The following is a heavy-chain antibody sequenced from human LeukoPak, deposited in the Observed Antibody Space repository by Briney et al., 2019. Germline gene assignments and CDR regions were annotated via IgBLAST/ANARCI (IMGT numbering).Heavy chain of an antibody. V-gene: IGHV1-2*02. J-gene: IGHJ6*03. D-gene: IGHD6-13*01. CDR3: ARDPGGSWYYYYYYMDV. CDR2: INPNSGGT. CDR1: GYTFTGYY. Sequence: ASVKVSCKASGYTFTGYYMHWVRQAPGQGLEWMGWINPNSGGTNYAQKFQGRVTMTRDTSISTAYMELSRLRSDDTAVYYCARDPGGSWYYYYYYMDVWGNGTTVTVSS.